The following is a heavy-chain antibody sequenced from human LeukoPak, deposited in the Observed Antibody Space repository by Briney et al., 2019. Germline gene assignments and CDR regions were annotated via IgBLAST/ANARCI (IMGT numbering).Heavy chain of an antibody. J-gene: IGHJ3*02. CDR1: GFTFSRYA. Sequence: GGSLRLSCAAPGFTFSRYAMTWVRQAPGKGLEWVSSITSSGDGTEHADSVKGRFTISRDNSKNTLFLQMKSLRVEDTAVYYCADAFDIWGQGTMVTVSS. CDR3: ADAFDI. V-gene: IGHV3-23*01. CDR2: ITSSGDGT.